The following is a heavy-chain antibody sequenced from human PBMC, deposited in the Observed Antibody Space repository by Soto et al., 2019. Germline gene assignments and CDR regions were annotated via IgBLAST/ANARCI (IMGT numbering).Heavy chain of an antibody. CDR3: VRGVNPFDI. V-gene: IGHV3-74*01. Sequence: DVQLVESGGGLVQPGGSLRLSCAASGFTFSTYWMHWVRQAPGKGLVWVSRINSDGRSTDYADSVKGRFTISRDNAKNTLYLQMNSLRAEDTAVYYCVRGVNPFDIWDQGTMVTVSS. CDR2: INSDGRST. J-gene: IGHJ3*02. D-gene: IGHD2-21*01. CDR1: GFTFSTYW.